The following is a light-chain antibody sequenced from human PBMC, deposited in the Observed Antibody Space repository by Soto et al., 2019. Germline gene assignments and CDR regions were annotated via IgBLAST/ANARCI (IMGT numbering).Light chain of an antibody. CDR1: QSVSNDF. V-gene: IGKV3-20*01. J-gene: IGKJ3*01. Sequence: EIVLTQSPGILSLSPGERATLSCRASQSVSNDFLAWYQQKPGQAPRLLIYGASTRATDVPDRFSGSGSGADFTLSISRLEPEDFAVYYCQQYGRSPGLFTFGPGTKADIK. CDR2: GAS. CDR3: QQYGRSPGLFT.